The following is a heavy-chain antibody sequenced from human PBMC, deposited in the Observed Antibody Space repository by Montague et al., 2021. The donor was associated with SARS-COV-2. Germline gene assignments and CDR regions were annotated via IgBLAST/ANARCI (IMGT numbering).Heavy chain of an antibody. CDR1: GFSLNTSGMC. CDR2: XDWDEDQ. V-gene: IGHV2-70*01. Sequence: PALVTPTQTLTLTCTFSGFSLNTSGMCVSRIRQPPGKALEWLALXDWDEDQYYSTSLKTRLTISKDTSKNQVVLTMTNMDPIDTATYYCARSYGDYRDSYFDYWGQGTLVTVSS. D-gene: IGHD4-17*01. CDR3: ARSYGDYRDSYFDY. J-gene: IGHJ4*02.